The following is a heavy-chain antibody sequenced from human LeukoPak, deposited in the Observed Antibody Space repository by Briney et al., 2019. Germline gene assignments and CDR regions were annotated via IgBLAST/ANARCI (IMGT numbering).Heavy chain of an antibody. CDR1: GYTFTNYA. D-gene: IGHD4-23*01. CDR2: INTNTGNP. Sequence: GASVKVSCKASGYTFTNYAINWVRQAPGQGLEWMGWINTNTGNPTYAQGFTGRFVFSLDTSVSTAYLQISSLKAEDTAVYYCARDHETVDYGGNFGYWGQGTLVTVSS. J-gene: IGHJ4*02. V-gene: IGHV7-4-1*02. CDR3: ARDHETVDYGGNFGY.